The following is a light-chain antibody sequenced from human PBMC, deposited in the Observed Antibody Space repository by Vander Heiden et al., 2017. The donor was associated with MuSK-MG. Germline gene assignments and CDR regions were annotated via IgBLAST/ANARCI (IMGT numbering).Light chain of an antibody. CDR1: QSISSY. CDR2: AAS. Sequence: IQMTQSPSSLSASVGDRVTITCRASQSISSYFNWYQQKPGKAPKLLIYAASSLQSGVPSRFSGSGSGTDFTLTISSLQPDDFATYYCQQSYSTPLTFGPGTKVDIK. J-gene: IGKJ3*01. V-gene: IGKV1-39*01. CDR3: QQSYSTPLT.